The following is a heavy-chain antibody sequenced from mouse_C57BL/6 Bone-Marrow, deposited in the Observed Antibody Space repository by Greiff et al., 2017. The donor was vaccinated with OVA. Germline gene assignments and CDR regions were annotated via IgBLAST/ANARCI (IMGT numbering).Heavy chain of an antibody. CDR3: ARCITTVVGRFAY. CDR2: IYPGSGST. Sequence: QVQLQQPGAELVKPGASVTMSCKASGYTFTSYWITWVKQRPGQGLEWIGDIYPGSGSTNYNEKFKSKATLTVDTSSSTAYMQLSSLTSEDSAVYYCARCITTVVGRFAYWGQGTLVTVSA. D-gene: IGHD1-1*01. V-gene: IGHV1-55*01. CDR1: GYTFTSYW. J-gene: IGHJ3*01.